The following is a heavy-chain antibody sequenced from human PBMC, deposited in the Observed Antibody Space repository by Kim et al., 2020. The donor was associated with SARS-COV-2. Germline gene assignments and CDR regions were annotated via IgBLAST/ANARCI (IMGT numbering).Heavy chain of an antibody. J-gene: IGHJ4*02. Sequence: GGSLRLSCAASGFTFDDYGMSWVRQAPGKGLEWVSGINWNGGSTGYADSVKGRFTISRDNAKNSLYLQMNRLRAEDTALYHCARGGIAAAGTSYDYWGQGTLVTVSS. CDR3: ARGGIAAAGTSYDY. D-gene: IGHD6-13*01. CDR1: GFTFDDYG. V-gene: IGHV3-20*01. CDR2: INWNGGST.